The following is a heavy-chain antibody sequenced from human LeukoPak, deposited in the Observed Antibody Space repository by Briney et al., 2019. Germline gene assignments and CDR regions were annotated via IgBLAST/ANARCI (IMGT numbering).Heavy chain of an antibody. CDR1: GYSISSGYY. CDR3: ARDRESYYDFWSGLANNWFDP. Sequence: GSLRLSCTVSGYSISSGYYWGWIRQPPGKGLEWIGSIYHSGSTYYNPSLKSRVTISVDTSKNQFSLKLSSVTAADTAVYYCARDRESYYDFWSGLANNWFDPWGQGTLVTVSS. V-gene: IGHV4-38-2*02. D-gene: IGHD3-3*01. CDR2: IYHSGST. J-gene: IGHJ5*02.